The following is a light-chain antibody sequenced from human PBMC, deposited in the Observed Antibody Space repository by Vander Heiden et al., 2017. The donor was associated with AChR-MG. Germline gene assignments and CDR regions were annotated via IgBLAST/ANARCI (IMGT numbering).Light chain of an antibody. Sequence: QSALTQPASVSGSPGQSITLSCTGTSSDVGGYNYVSWYQQHPGKAPKLMIYEVSKRPSGVSNRFSGSKSGNTASLTSAGLQAEDEADYYCSSYTSSSTLEVFGGGTKLTVL. J-gene: IGLJ2*01. CDR2: EVS. V-gene: IGLV2-14*01. CDR3: SSYTSSSTLEV. CDR1: SSDVGGYNY.